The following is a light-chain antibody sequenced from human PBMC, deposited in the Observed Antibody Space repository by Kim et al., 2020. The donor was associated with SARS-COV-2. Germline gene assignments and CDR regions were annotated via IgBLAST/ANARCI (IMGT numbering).Light chain of an antibody. V-gene: IGKV1-5*03. Sequence: ASIGDRVTITCRASQGIDSWLAWYQQRPGRAPNLLIYQASILESGVPSKFSGSGSGTDFTLTISSLQPDDFATYYCQQYRSYPWTFGQGTKVDIK. CDR2: QAS. CDR3: QQYRSYPWT. CDR1: QGIDSW. J-gene: IGKJ1*01.